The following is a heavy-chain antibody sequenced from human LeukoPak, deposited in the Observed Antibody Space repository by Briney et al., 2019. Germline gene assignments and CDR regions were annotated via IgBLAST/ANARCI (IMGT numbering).Heavy chain of an antibody. D-gene: IGHD2-21*01. Sequence: PSETLSLTCAVYGGSFSGYYWSWIRQPPGKGLEWIGEINHSGSTNYNPSLKSRVTISVDTSKNQFSLKLSSVTAADTAVYYCAGSIVSGMDVWGQGTTVTVSS. CDR2: INHSGST. V-gene: IGHV4-34*01. J-gene: IGHJ6*02. CDR1: GGSFSGYY. CDR3: AGSIVSGMDV.